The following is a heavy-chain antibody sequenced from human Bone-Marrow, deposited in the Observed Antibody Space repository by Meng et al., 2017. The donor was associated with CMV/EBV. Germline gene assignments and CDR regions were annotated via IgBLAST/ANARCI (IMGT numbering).Heavy chain of an antibody. CDR3: AGHLRYCDY. Sequence: GSLRLSCAVYGGSFSGYYWSWIRQPPGKGLEWIGEINHSGSTNYNPSLKSRVTISVDTSKNQFSLKLSSVTAADTAVYYCAGHLRYCDYCGQGTLVTVSS. D-gene: IGHD3-9*01. V-gene: IGHV4-34*01. CDR1: GGSFSGYY. CDR2: INHSGST. J-gene: IGHJ4*02.